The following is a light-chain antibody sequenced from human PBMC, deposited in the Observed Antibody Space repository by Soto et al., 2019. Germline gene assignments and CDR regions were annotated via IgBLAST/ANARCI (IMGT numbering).Light chain of an antibody. Sequence: DSQMTQSPSSLSSSVADRFTITFLASQSISSYLNWYQQKPGKAPKLLIYAASSLQSGVPSRFSGSGSGTDFILTISSLQPEDFATYYCQQSYSTPWTFGQGTKVDI. CDR1: QSISSY. CDR2: AAS. J-gene: IGKJ1*01. CDR3: QQSYSTPWT. V-gene: IGKV1-39*01.